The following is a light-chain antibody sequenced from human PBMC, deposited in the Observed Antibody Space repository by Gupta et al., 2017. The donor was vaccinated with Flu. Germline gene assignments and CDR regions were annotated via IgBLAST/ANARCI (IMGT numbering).Light chain of an antibody. J-gene: IGLJ3*02. Sequence: TATLTCTGNSANVGDQGAAWLQQHRGHPPKLLSYRNNNRPSGISERFSASRSGNTASLTITGLQPEDEADYYCSAWDNSRNTRLFGGGTSLTVL. CDR3: SAWDNSRNTRL. V-gene: IGLV10-54*04. CDR2: RNN. CDR1: SANVGDQG.